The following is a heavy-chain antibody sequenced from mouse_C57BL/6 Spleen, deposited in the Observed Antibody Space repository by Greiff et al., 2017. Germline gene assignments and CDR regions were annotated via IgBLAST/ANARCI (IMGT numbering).Heavy chain of an antibody. CDR1: GYTFTSYW. J-gene: IGHJ2*01. D-gene: IGHD3-3*01. CDR2: IYPSDSET. CDR3: ARERDGYYCDY. Sequence: VQLQQPGAELVRPGSSVKLSCKASGYTFTSYWMDWVKQRPGQGLEWIGNIYPSDSETHYNQKFKDKATLTVDKSSSTAYMQLSSLTSEDSAVYYCARERDGYYCDYWGQGTTLTVSS. V-gene: IGHV1-61*01.